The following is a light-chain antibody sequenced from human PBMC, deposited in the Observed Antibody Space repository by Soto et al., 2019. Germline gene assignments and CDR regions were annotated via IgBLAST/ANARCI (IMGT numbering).Light chain of an antibody. CDR1: SGDVGGYNY. Sequence: QSALTQPASVSGSPGQSITISCTGTSGDVGGYNYVSWYQQHPDKAPKLVIYDVSNRPSGVSDRFSGSKSANTASLTISGLQAEDEANYYCSSYTSRNNWVFGGGTKLTVL. CDR2: DVS. CDR3: SSYTSRNNWV. V-gene: IGLV2-14*03. J-gene: IGLJ3*02.